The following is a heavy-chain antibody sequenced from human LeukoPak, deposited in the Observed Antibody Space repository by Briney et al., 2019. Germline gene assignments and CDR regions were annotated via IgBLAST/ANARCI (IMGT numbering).Heavy chain of an antibody. CDR3: ARDQRFYDFWSGYYGGHFDY. CDR2: INPSGGST. Sequence: ASVKVSCKASGYTFTSYYMHWVRQAPGQGLEWMGIINPSGGSTSYAQKFQGRVTMTRDTSTSTVYMELSSLRSEDTAVYYCARDQRFYDFWSGYYGGHFDYWGQGTLVTVSS. V-gene: IGHV1-46*01. D-gene: IGHD3-3*01. CDR1: GYTFTSYY. J-gene: IGHJ4*02.